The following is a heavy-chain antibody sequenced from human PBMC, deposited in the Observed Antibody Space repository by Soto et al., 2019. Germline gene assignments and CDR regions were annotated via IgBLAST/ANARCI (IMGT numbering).Heavy chain of an antibody. CDR2: IFSTGTT. J-gene: IGHJ5*02. D-gene: IGHD4-17*01. CDR1: GGSISSGGYY. V-gene: IGHV4-61*08. Sequence: PSETLSLTCTVSGGSISSGGYYWSWIRQHPGKGLEWIGYIFSTGTTNYNPSLKSRVTISIDTSKNQFSLRLKSVTTADTAFYYCAREGAFGDTPWGQGTLVTVSS. CDR3: AREGAFGDTP.